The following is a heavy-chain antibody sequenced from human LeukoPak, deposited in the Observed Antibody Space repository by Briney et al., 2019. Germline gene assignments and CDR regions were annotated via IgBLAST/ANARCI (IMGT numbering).Heavy chain of an antibody. V-gene: IGHV4-59*01. D-gene: IGHD3-22*01. CDR1: GASISSYY. Sequence: SETLSLTCTVSGASISSYYWSWIRQPPGKGLEWIGYIYYSGSTNYNPSLKSRVTISVDTSKNQFSLRLSSVTAADTAVYYCARHRYYYDSSGYYYQPWGQGTLVTVSS. CDR2: IYYSGST. J-gene: IGHJ5*02. CDR3: ARHRYYYDSSGYYYQP.